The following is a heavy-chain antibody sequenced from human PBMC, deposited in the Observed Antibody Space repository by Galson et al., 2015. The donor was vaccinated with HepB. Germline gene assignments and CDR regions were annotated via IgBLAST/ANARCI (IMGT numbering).Heavy chain of an antibody. Sequence: SLRLSCAASGFTFSSYAMHWVRQAPGKGLEWVAVISYDGSNKYYADSVKGRFTISRDNSKNTLYLQMNSLRAEDTAVYYCARGGYSYGQGKLDYWGQGTLVTVSS. J-gene: IGHJ4*02. CDR1: GFTFSSYA. CDR3: ARGGYSYGQGKLDY. D-gene: IGHD5-18*01. CDR2: ISYDGSNK. V-gene: IGHV3-30-3*01.